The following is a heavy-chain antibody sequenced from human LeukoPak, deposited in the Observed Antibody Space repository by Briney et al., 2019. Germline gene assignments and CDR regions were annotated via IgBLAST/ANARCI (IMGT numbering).Heavy chain of an antibody. D-gene: IGHD3-16*01. CDR1: GYTFTGYY. Sequence: ASVKFSCKASGYTFTGYYIHWVRQAPGQGLEWMGWINPNSGDTNYAQKFQGWVTMTRDTSISTAYMELSRLRSDDAAVYYCARGSGGATLYDYWGQGTLVTVSS. V-gene: IGHV1-2*04. J-gene: IGHJ4*02. CDR2: INPNSGDT. CDR3: ARGSGGATLYDY.